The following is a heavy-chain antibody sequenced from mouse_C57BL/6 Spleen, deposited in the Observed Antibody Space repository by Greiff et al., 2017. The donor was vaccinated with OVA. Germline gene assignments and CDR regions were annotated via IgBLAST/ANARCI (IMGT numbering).Heavy chain of an antibody. CDR1: GYAFSSSW. Sequence: VKLLESGPELVKPGASVKISCKASGYAFSSSWMNWVKQRPGKGLEWIGRIYPGDGDTNYNGKFKGKATLTADKSSSTAYMQLSSLTSEDSAVYFCARARDYYGSSYEGYYFDYWGQGTTLTVSS. J-gene: IGHJ2*01. D-gene: IGHD1-1*01. CDR3: ARARDYYGSSYEGYYFDY. CDR2: IYPGDGDT. V-gene: IGHV1-82*01.